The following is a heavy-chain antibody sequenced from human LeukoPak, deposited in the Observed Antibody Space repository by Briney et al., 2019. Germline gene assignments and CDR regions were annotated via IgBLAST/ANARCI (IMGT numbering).Heavy chain of an antibody. J-gene: IGHJ4*02. Sequence: GSSVTVSCKASGYTFTSYGISWVRQAPGQGLEWMGWISAYNGNTNYAQKLQGRVTMTTDTSTSTAYMELRSLRSDDTAVYYCARAITMVREVSPSVELHKLYYFDYWGQGTLVTVSS. CDR1: GYTFTSYG. CDR2: ISAYNGNT. V-gene: IGHV1-18*04. CDR3: ARAITMVREVSPSVELHKLYYFDY. D-gene: IGHD3-10*01.